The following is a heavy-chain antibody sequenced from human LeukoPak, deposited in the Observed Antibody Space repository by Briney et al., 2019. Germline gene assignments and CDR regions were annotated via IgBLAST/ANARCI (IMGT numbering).Heavy chain of an antibody. J-gene: IGHJ4*02. D-gene: IGHD3-10*01. CDR3: ARARRGSGSYADY. Sequence: SVKVSCKASGGTFSSYTISWVRQAPGQGLEWMGRIIPILGIANYAQKFQGRVTITADKSTSTAYMELSSLRSEDTAVYYCARARRGSGSYADYWGQGTLVTVSS. CDR2: IIPILGIA. V-gene: IGHV1-69*02. CDR1: GGTFSSYT.